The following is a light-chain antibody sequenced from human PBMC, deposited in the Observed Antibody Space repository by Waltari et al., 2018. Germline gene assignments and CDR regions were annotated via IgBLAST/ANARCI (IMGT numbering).Light chain of an antibody. Sequence: QSVLTQPPSVSAAPGQRVTISCSGGRSNIGNNYVSWYRQFPRKAPKILSDENTGRPSGMPGRSSGPKSGTSATLDITGLQAGDEADYYCGTWDSSLSGAVFGGGTHLTVL. CDR3: GTWDSSLSGAV. CDR1: RSNIGNNY. V-gene: IGLV1-51*01. CDR2: ENT. J-gene: IGLJ7*01.